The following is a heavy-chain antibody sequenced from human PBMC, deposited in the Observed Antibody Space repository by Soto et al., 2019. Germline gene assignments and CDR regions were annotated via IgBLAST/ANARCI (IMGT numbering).Heavy chain of an antibody. CDR2: IYYSGST. Sequence: QVQLQESGPGLVKPSETLSLTCTVSGGSVSSGSYYWSWIRQPPGKGLEWIGYIYYSGSTNYNPSLTSRVAISVDTSKNQGPLQLSSVTAADTAVYYCARDGVWVGMDVWGQGPTVTVSS. CDR1: GGSVSSGSYY. V-gene: IGHV4-61*01. D-gene: IGHD1-26*01. CDR3: ARDGVWVGMDV. J-gene: IGHJ6*02.